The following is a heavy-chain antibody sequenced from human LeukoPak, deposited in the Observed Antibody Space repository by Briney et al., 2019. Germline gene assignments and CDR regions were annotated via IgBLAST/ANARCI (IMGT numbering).Heavy chain of an antibody. D-gene: IGHD3-9*01. Sequence: PGGSLRLSCSASGFTFSTYPMHWVRQAPGRGLEYVSSISSDGDSTYYADSVKGRFTISRDNSKNTLYLQTSSLRAEDTAVYYYVKRTTDYYYYDYWGRGTLVTVSS. CDR3: VKRTTDYYYYDY. CDR1: GFTFSTYP. CDR2: ISSDGDST. V-gene: IGHV3-64D*06. J-gene: IGHJ4*02.